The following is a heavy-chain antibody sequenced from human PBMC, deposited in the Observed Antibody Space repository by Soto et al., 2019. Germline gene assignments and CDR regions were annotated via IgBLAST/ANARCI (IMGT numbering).Heavy chain of an antibody. Sequence: SETLCLTCSVSGGSISSYCGRWIRQPPGKGLEWIGYMYYSGSTNYNPSLKSRVTISVDTSKNQFSLKLSSVTAADTAVYYCARISGYRTYYYYYYMDVWGKGTTVTVSS. J-gene: IGHJ6*03. D-gene: IGHD5-12*01. CDR1: GGSISSYC. CDR3: ARISGYRTYYYYYYMDV. V-gene: IGHV4-59*08. CDR2: MYYSGST.